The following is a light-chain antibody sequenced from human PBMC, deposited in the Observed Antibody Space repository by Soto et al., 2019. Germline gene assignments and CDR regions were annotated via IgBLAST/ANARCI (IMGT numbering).Light chain of an antibody. CDR2: DAS. V-gene: IGKV3-15*01. Sequence: EIVMTQSPATLSVSPGERATLSCRASQSVSGNLACYQQKPGQAPRLLIYDASTRATGIPVRFSGSGSGTEFTLTISSLQSEDFAVYYCQQYNKWPTWTFGQGTKVEIK. CDR1: QSVSGN. J-gene: IGKJ1*01. CDR3: QQYNKWPTWT.